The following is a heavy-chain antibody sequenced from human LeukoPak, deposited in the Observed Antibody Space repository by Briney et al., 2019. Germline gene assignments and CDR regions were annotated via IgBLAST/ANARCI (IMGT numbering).Heavy chain of an antibody. D-gene: IGHD2-2*01. V-gene: IGHV3-53*01. CDR1: GFPFRSNY. Sequence: GGSLSLSCAASGFPFRSNYMRGVRQAPGKGLEGGSVIYSGGRTNYADSVKGGVTISRDNPNTTLYLQMNSLRAEDTAVYYCARDRAIVIVPAGTHGGRYYYYMDVWGKGTTVTVSS. CDR2: IYSGGRT. CDR3: ARDRAIVIVPAGTHGGRYYYYMDV. J-gene: IGHJ6*03.